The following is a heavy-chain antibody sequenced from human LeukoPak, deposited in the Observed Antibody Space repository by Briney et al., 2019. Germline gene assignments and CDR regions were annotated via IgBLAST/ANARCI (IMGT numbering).Heavy chain of an antibody. Sequence: GGSLRLSCAASGFTFSSYAMSWVRQAPGKGLEWVSAISGSGGSTYYADSVKGRFTISRDNSKNTLYLQMNSLRAEDTAVYYCAKDELFWWDSSGSFFDYWGQGTLVTVSS. CDR2: ISGSGGST. CDR1: GFTFSSYA. CDR3: AKDELFWWDSSGSFFDY. V-gene: IGHV3-23*01. J-gene: IGHJ4*02. D-gene: IGHD3-22*01.